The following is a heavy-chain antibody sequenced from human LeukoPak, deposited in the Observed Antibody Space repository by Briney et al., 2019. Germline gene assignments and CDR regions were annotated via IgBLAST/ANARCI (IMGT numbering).Heavy chain of an antibody. CDR1: GYTFTSSD. CDR3: ARGPNSGGGY. D-gene: IGHD3-16*01. CDR2: MNPNSGDT. V-gene: IGHV1-8*01. J-gene: IGHJ4*02. Sequence: KPGASVKVSCTAFGYTFTSSDINWVRQATGQGLEWMGWMNPNSGDTGYAQKFQGRVTMTRDTSISTAYMELSSLRSEDTAVYYCARGPNSGGGYWGQGTLVTVSS.